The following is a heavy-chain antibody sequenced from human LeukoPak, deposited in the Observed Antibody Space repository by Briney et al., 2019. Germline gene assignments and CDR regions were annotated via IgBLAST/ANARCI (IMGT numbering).Heavy chain of an antibody. J-gene: IGHJ5*02. CDR1: GFTFSAHG. Sequence: SGGSLRLSCEASGFTFSAHGMSWVRQAPGKGLEWVSAIGGYGTTTYYGDSVRGRFTISRDNSRNTMYLYMSSLRAEDTAVYYCAKVGDGVVVPAAIQNWFDPWGQGTLVTVSS. D-gene: IGHD2-2*01. CDR3: AKVGDGVVVPAAIQNWFDP. V-gene: IGHV3-23*01. CDR2: IGGYGTTT.